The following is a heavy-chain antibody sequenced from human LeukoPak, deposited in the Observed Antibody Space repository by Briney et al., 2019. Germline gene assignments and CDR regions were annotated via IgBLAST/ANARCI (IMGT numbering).Heavy chain of an antibody. CDR1: GFTFSRYW. V-gene: IGHV3-7*01. CDR2: IKHDGSAQ. D-gene: IGHD2-2*01. J-gene: IGHJ4*02. CDR3: ARAPTVLVGYCSSSSCQADY. Sequence: GGSLRLSCAASGFTFSRYWMNWVRQAPGKGLEWVANIKHDGSAQNYVDSVKGRLTISRDNAENSLYLQMNSLRVEDTAVYYCARAPTVLVGYCSSSSCQADYWGQGTLVTVSS.